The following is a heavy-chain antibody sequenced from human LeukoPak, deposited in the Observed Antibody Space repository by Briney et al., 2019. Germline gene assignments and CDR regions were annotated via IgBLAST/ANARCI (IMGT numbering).Heavy chain of an antibody. CDR3: ARTFNPGK. CDR1: GLTFSDYY. V-gene: IGHV3-11*03. Sequence: GGSLRLPCAASGLTFSDYYMIWIRQAPGKGLEWISCISNGATYPKYADSVKGRFTISRDNAKSSLYLQMSSLRAEDTAVYYCARTFNPGKWGQGTLVTVSS. CDR2: ISNGATYP. J-gene: IGHJ3*01. D-gene: IGHD2/OR15-2a*01.